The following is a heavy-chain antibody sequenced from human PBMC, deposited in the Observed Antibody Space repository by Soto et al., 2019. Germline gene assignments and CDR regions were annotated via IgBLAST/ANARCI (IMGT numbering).Heavy chain of an antibody. CDR2: TSADNGDT. V-gene: IGHV1-18*04. D-gene: IGHD2-2*01. J-gene: IGHJ4*02. Sequence: QVQLVQSGAEVKEPGASAKVSCKASGYTFNRYGFSWVRQAPGQGLEWMAWTSADNGDTNYAPQLQGRVTLTTDTSTGTAYMELRSLRSDDTAVYYCARDERGTCTGSNCYYFDYWGQGTLVTVSS. CDR1: GYTFNRYG. CDR3: ARDERGTCTGSNCYYFDY.